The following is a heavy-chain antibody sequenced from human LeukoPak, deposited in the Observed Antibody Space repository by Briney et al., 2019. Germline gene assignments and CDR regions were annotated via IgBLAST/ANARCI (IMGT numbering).Heavy chain of an antibody. J-gene: IGHJ4*02. Sequence: SETLSLTCGVSGGSLTYYYWSLIRRPPGKGLEWIGEINHSGNIHFNPALKSRVTISVDTSKNQFSLNLTSVTAADTATYYCASWSRTEDHWGQGTLVTVTS. D-gene: IGHD3-3*01. CDR3: ASWSRTEDH. CDR2: INHSGNI. CDR1: GGSLTYYY. V-gene: IGHV4-34*01.